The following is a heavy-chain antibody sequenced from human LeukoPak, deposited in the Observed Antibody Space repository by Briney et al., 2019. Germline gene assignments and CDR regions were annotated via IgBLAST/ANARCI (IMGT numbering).Heavy chain of an antibody. CDR2: IYYSGTT. CDR1: GGSFSGYY. V-gene: IGHV4-59*01. D-gene: IGHD6-13*01. CDR3: ARGVYIAAAQYGY. Sequence: NSLETLSLTCAVYGGSFSGYYWSWIRQPPGKGLEWIGYIYYSGTTNYNPSLKSRVTISVDTSKNQFSLKLSSVTAADTAVYYCARGVYIAAAQYGYWGQGTLVTVSS. J-gene: IGHJ4*02.